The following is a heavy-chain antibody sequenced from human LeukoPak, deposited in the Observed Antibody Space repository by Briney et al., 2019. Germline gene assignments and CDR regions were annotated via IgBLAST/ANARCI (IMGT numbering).Heavy chain of an antibody. CDR1: GGSISSYY. Sequence: SETLSLTCTVSGGSISSYYWSWIRQPAGKGLEWIGRIYTSGSTIYNPSLKSRVTMSVDTSKNPFSLKLSSVTAADTAVYYCARGTEDGYNSYYFDYWGQGTLVTVSS. V-gene: IGHV4-4*07. CDR2: IYTSGST. J-gene: IGHJ4*02. CDR3: ARGTEDGYNSYYFDY. D-gene: IGHD5-24*01.